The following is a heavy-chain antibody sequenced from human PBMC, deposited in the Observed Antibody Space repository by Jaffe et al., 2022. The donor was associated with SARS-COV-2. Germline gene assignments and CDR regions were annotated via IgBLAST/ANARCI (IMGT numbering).Heavy chain of an antibody. CDR1: GFTVSSYW. D-gene: IGHD1-1*01. J-gene: IGHJ4*02. Sequence: EVQLVESGGGLVQPGGSLRLSCAASGFTVSSYWMHWVRQDPGKGLVWVSRINPIGSTTSYADSVRGRFTISRDNAKNTLYLQMNSLRAEDTAVYYCARGGPFNNSPIDYWGQGTLVTVSS. V-gene: IGHV3-74*01. CDR2: INPIGSTT. CDR3: ARGGPFNNSPIDY.